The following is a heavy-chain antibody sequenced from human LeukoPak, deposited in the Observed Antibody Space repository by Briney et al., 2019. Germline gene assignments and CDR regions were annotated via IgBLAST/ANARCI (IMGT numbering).Heavy chain of an antibody. V-gene: IGHV1-2*06. CDR1: GYTFTGKF. CDR3: ARDREGLAYFDY. Sequence: ASVKVSCKASGYTFTGKFIHWVRQAPGQGLEWMGRIDPNSGGTDYAQKFRGRVTMTRDTSTSTAYMDLSSLISDDTAVYYCARDREGLAYFDYWGQGTLVTVSS. CDR2: IDPNSGGT. J-gene: IGHJ4*02. D-gene: IGHD3/OR15-3a*01.